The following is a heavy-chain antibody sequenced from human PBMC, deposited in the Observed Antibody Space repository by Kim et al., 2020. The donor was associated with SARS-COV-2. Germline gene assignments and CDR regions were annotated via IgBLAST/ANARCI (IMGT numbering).Heavy chain of an antibody. D-gene: IGHD3-3*01. Sequence: SETLSLTCAVYGGSFSGYYWSWIRQPPGKGLEWIGEINHSGSTNYNPSLKSRVTISVDTSKNQFSLKLSSVTAADTAVYYCASINFWSGYLSGYYYGMDVWGQGTTVTVSS. V-gene: IGHV4-34*01. CDR3: ASINFWSGYLSGYYYGMDV. J-gene: IGHJ6*02. CDR1: GGSFSGYY. CDR2: INHSGST.